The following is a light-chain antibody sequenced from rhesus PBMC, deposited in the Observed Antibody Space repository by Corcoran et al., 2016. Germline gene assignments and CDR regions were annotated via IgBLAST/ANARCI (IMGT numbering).Light chain of an antibody. Sequence: DIQMTQSPSSLSASVGDTVTITCRASQGINNYLSGYQQKPGKALKPLIYNASRLEKGVPSRFSVSGSGTDNTLTIISLQPEDIATNYCQQYNNSPYSFGQGTKVEIK. CDR1: QGINNY. CDR3: QQYNNSPYS. V-gene: IGKV1-66*01. J-gene: IGKJ2*01. CDR2: NAS.